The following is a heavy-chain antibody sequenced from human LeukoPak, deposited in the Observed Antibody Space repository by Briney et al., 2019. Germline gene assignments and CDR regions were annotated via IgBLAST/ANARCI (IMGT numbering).Heavy chain of an antibody. V-gene: IGHV3-20*04. Sequence: PGGSLRLSCAASGFTFDDYGMSWVRQAPGKGLEWVSGINWNGGSTGHADSVKGRFTISRDNAKNSLYLRMNSLRAEDTALYYCARDWEYCGGDCYWDYWGQGTLVTVSS. CDR2: INWNGGST. CDR3: ARDWEYCGGDCYWDY. J-gene: IGHJ4*02. CDR1: GFTFDDYG. D-gene: IGHD2-21*02.